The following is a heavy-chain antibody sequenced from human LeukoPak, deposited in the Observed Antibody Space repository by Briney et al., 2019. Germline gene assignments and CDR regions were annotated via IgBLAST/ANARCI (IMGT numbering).Heavy chain of an antibody. Sequence: PGGSLRLSCTASGFSFSSYGIHWVRQAPGKGLEWVTFIHYDGNNKYYADSVKGRFTISRDNSKKTLDLQMNRLSVADTAVYYCARNYYDSSTYNYPAGYYYYMDVWGKGTTVTVPS. D-gene: IGHD3-22*01. CDR2: IHYDGNNK. CDR1: GFSFSSYG. CDR3: ARNYYDSSTYNYPAGYYYYMDV. J-gene: IGHJ6*03. V-gene: IGHV3-30*02.